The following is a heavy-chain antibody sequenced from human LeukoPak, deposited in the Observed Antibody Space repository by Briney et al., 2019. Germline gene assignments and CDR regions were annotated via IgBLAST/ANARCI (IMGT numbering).Heavy chain of an antibody. J-gene: IGHJ4*02. CDR3: ATTLHSGYYDLY. D-gene: IGHD3-22*01. CDR1: GFIFSNDA. Sequence: GGSLRLSCAASGFIFSNDAMHWVRQAPGKGLEWVAFIWFDGSNKHYADSVKGRFTISRDNSEDTLYLQMNSLRAEDTAVYYCATTLHSGYYDLYWGQGTLVTVSS. V-gene: IGHV3-30*02. CDR2: IWFDGSNK.